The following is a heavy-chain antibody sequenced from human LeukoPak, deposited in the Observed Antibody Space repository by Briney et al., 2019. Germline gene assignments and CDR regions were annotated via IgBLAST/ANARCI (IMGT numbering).Heavy chain of an antibody. V-gene: IGHV3-23*01. CDR1: GFTFSSYA. CDR3: AKMKGHPLPKYYMDV. D-gene: IGHD1-26*01. Sequence: GGSLRLSCAASGFTFSSYAMSWVRRTAGEGLEWVSGISGSGGNTLYADSVKGRFTISRDNSKNPLYLEMNSLRAEDTAIYYCAKMKGHPLPKYYMDVWGQGTTVTVSS. CDR2: ISGSGGNT. J-gene: IGHJ6*01.